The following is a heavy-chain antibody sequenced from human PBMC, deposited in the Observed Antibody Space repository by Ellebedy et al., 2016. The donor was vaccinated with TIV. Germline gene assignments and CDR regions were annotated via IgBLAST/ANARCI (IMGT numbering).Heavy chain of an antibody. Sequence: GESLKISCKGSGYSFATYLIGWVRQMPGKGLEWIGIIFPSDSDTRYSPSFEGQVTLSVDASANSAYLEWRSLKASDTAMYFCATRVGAAFDYWGQGTLVIVSS. CDR2: IFPSDSDT. D-gene: IGHD3-16*01. J-gene: IGHJ4*02. CDR3: ATRVGAAFDY. CDR1: GYSFATYL. V-gene: IGHV5-51*01.